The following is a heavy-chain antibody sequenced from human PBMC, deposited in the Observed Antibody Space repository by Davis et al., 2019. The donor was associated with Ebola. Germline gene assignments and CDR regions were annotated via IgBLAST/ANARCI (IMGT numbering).Heavy chain of an antibody. CDR2: INPSGGST. V-gene: IGHV1-46*03. CDR3: ASSYTVTTPWRFDY. J-gene: IGHJ4*02. Sequence: APVKVSCKASGYTFTSYAMHWVRQAPGQGLEWMGIINPSGGSTSYAQKFQGRVTMTRDTSTSTVYMELSSLRSEDTAVYYCASSYTVTTPWRFDYWGQGTLVTVSS. CDR1: GYTFTSYA. D-gene: IGHD4-17*01.